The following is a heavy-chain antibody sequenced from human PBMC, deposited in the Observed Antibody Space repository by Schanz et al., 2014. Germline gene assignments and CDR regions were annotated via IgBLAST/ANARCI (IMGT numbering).Heavy chain of an antibody. Sequence: QVQLVQSGTEVKKPGASVKVSCKASGGTFSSYTISWVRQAPGQGLEWMGRIIPILGIANYAQNFQGRVTITADKSTSTAYMELTSLRSDDTAVYYCARGGGPEDVFDICGRGTILTVSS. CDR3: ARGGGPEDVFDI. V-gene: IGHV1-69*09. CDR1: GGTFSSYT. D-gene: IGHD5-12*01. J-gene: IGHJ3*02. CDR2: IIPILGIA.